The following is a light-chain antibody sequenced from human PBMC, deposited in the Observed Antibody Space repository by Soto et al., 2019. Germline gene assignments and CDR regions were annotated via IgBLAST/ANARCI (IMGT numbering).Light chain of an antibody. J-gene: IGKJ2*01. V-gene: IGKV3D-15*01. CDR1: QSVSSN. Sequence: EIVMTQSPATLSLSPGERATLSCRTSQSVSSNLAWYQQKPGQAPRLLIYGAFTRATDIPARFSGSGSGTDFTLTITSLQSEDFALYYCQHYYDWPYTFGQGTKVDSK. CDR2: GAF. CDR3: QHYYDWPYT.